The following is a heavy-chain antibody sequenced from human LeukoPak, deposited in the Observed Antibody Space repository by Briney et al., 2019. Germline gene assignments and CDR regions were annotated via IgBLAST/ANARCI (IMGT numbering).Heavy chain of an antibody. V-gene: IGHV3-23*01. CDR2: ISGSTDGP. J-gene: IGHJ4*02. CDR3: AKDPLAYGGHYFDY. CDR1: GFTFSSYS. D-gene: IGHD4-23*01. Sequence: HLGGSLRLSCAASGFTFSSYSMSCVRQAPGKGLEWASTISGSTDGPYYADSVKGRFTISRDNSKNMLYLQINSLRAEDTAVYYCAKDPLAYGGHYFDYWGQGTLVTVSS.